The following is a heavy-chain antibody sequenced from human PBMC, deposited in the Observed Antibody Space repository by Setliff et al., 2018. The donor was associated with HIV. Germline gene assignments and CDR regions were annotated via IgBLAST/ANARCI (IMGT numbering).Heavy chain of an antibody. CDR3: ARGDYDYVWGSYRPLALDY. D-gene: IGHD3-16*02. CDR1: GGTFSSYA. Sequence: SVKVSCKASGGTFSSYAISWVRQAPGQGLEWMGGIIPIFGTANYAQKFQGRVTITADESTSTAYMELSSLRSDDTAVYYCARGDYDYVWGSYRPLALDYWGQGTLVTVSP. J-gene: IGHJ4*02. CDR2: IIPIFGTA. V-gene: IGHV1-69*13.